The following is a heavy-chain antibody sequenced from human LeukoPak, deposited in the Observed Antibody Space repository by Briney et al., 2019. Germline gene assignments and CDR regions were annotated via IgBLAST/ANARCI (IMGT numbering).Heavy chain of an antibody. V-gene: IGHV3-11*04. CDR2: ISSSGSTI. CDR3: AGEHDSSGYQDY. J-gene: IGHJ4*02. Sequence: GGSLRLSCAASGFTLSDYYMSWIRQAPGKGLEWVSYISSSGSTIYYADSVKGRFTISRDNAKNSLYLQMNSLRAEDTAVYYCAGEHDSSGYQDYWGQGTLVTVSS. D-gene: IGHD3-22*01. CDR1: GFTLSDYY.